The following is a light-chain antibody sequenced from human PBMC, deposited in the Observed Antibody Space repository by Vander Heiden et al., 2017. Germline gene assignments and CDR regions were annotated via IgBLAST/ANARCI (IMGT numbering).Light chain of an antibody. CDR1: SSNIGSNY. V-gene: IGLV1-47*02. Sequence: QSVLTQSPSASGTPGQRVTISCSGSSSNIGSNYVYWDQRLQGTAPKFLIYSNNQRPSGVPARFSASKSGTSASLAISGLRSEDEAGYYCAAWDDSLSAHVFGSGTWVTVL. J-gene: IGLJ6*01. CDR2: SNN. CDR3: AAWDDSLSAHV.